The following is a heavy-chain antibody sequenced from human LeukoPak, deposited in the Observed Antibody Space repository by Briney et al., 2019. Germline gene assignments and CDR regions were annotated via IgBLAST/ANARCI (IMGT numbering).Heavy chain of an antibody. Sequence: GASVKVSCKASGGTFSSYAISWVRQAPGQGLEWMGGIIPIFGTANYAQKFQGRVTITADESTSTAYMELSSLRSEDTAVYYCAREPSGSYYLYWFDPWGQGTLVTVSS. J-gene: IGHJ5*02. CDR2: IIPIFGTA. V-gene: IGHV1-69*01. CDR3: AREPSGSYYLYWFDP. CDR1: GGTFSSYA. D-gene: IGHD1-26*01.